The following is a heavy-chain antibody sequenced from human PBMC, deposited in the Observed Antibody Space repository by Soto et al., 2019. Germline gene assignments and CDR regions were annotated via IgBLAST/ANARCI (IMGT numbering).Heavy chain of an antibody. Sequence: SGPTLVNPTQTLTLTCTFSGFSLTTPGGGVGWIRQSPGKALELLALIYWDDDERYSSSLRSRLTITRDTSKNEVVLIMTNMDPVDTATYYCARRDYDFWSGDRYYYYMDVWGKGTTVTVSS. J-gene: IGHJ6*03. CDR3: ARRDYDFWSGDRYYYYMDV. CDR1: GFSLTTPGGG. D-gene: IGHD3-3*01. CDR2: IYWDDDE. V-gene: IGHV2-5*02.